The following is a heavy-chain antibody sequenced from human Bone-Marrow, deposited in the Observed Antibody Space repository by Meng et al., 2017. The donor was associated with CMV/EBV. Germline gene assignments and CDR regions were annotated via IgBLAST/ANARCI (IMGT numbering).Heavy chain of an antibody. CDR3: ARGGEGQYYYGMDV. J-gene: IGHJ6*02. V-gene: IGHV4-59*01. CDR1: GFTFSNAW. D-gene: IGHD3-16*01. CDR2: IYYSGST. Sequence: ESLKISCAASGFTFSNAWMNWVRQAPGKGLEWIGYIYYSGSTNYNSSLKSRVTISVATYKNQFSLQLSSVTAADTAVYYCARGGEGQYYYGMDVWGQGTTVTVSS.